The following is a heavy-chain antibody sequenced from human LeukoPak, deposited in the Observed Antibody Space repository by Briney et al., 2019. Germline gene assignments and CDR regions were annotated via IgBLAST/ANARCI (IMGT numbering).Heavy chain of an antibody. CDR3: ARARPYGSWRNWFDA. V-gene: IGHV3-23*01. CDR2: ISGSGGST. D-gene: IGHD3-10*01. J-gene: IGHJ5*02. CDR1: GFTFSSYA. Sequence: GGSLRLSCSAYGFTFSSYARSWVRQAPGKGLEWISAISGSGGSTYYADSVKGRFTISRDNAKNSLYLQMNSLRAEDTAVYYCARARPYGSWRNWFDAWGQGGLVTVSS.